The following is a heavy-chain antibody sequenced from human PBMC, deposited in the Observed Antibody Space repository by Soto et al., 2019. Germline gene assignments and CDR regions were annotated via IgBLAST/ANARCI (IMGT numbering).Heavy chain of an antibody. CDR3: AKDQISIAAAGYYYYGMDV. Sequence: QVQLVQSGAEVKKPGSSVKVSCKASGGTFSNYAINWVRQAPGQGLEWMGGIIPIFGTGNYAQKFQGRVTITADESTSTAYLDLSGLRPEDTAVYYCAKDQISIAAAGYYYYGMDVWGQGTTVTVSS. CDR2: IIPIFGTG. CDR1: GGTFSNYA. V-gene: IGHV1-69*01. D-gene: IGHD6-13*01. J-gene: IGHJ6*02.